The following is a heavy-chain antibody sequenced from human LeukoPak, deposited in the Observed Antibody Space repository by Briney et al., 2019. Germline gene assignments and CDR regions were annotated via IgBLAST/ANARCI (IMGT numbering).Heavy chain of an antibody. CDR1: GGTFSSYA. D-gene: IGHD4-17*01. V-gene: IGHV1-69*05. J-gene: IGHJ4*02. Sequence: GASVKVSCKASGGTFSSYAISWVRQAPGQGLELMGGIIPIFGTANYAQKFQGRVTITTDESTSTAYMELSSLRSEDTAVYYCARESPGDYVLDYWGQGTLVTVSS. CDR3: ARESPGDYVLDY. CDR2: IIPIFGTA.